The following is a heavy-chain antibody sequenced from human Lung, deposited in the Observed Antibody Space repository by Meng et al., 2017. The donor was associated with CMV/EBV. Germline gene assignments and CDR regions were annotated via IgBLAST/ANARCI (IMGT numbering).Heavy chain of an antibody. CDR2: IYYTGST. CDR1: GGSISNYY. D-gene: IGHD3-10*01. V-gene: IGHV4-59*01. Sequence: LXCTVSGGSISNYYWSWIRQPPGKGLEWIGYIYYTGSTNSNPSLKSRVTISIDTSKNQFSLKLISVTAADTAMYYCAATALVRGVRGTYFQHWGQGXLVTVSS. CDR3: AATALVRGVRGTYFQH. J-gene: IGHJ1*01.